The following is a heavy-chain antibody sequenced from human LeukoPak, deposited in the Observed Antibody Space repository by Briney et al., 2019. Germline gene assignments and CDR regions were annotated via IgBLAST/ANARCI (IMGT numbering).Heavy chain of an antibody. CDR3: ARSKGKRDGMDV. V-gene: IGHV4-34*01. Sequence: SETLSLTCAVYGRSFSGYYWSWIRQPSGKGLEWIGEINHSGSTNYNPSLKSRVTISVDTSKNQFSLKLSSVAAADTAVYYCARSKGKRDGMDVWGKGTTVTVSS. D-gene: IGHD3-10*01. J-gene: IGHJ6*04. CDR2: INHSGST. CDR1: GRSFSGYY.